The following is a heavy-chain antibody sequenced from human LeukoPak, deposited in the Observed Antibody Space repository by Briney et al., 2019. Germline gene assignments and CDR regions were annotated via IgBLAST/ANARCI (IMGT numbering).Heavy chain of an antibody. CDR2: ISGSGGST. Sequence: GGSLRLSCAASGFTFSNYAMTWVRQAPGKGLEWVSAISGSGGSTFYADSVKGRFTISRDNSKNTLYLQMNSLRAEDTAVYYCAKGPVVPAATYCFDYWGQGTLLTVSS. CDR3: AKGPVVPAATYCFDY. V-gene: IGHV3-23*01. D-gene: IGHD2-2*01. J-gene: IGHJ4*02. CDR1: GFTFSNYA.